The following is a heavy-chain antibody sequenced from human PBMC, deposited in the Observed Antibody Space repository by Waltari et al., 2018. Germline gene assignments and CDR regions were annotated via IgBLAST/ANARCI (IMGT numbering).Heavy chain of an antibody. CDR1: GYAFTGYY. V-gene: IGHV1-2*06. CDR3: ATGISSGWSPFDF. CDR2: INPNNGDT. Sequence: QVHLVQSGAEVQKPGASVKVSCKASGYAFTGYYMHWVRQAPGQGLEWMGRINPNNGDTKYAQKFQGRVTMTRDTSINTAYMEVRNLRSDDTAIYSCATGISSGWSPFDFWGQGTLVTVSS. D-gene: IGHD6-13*01. J-gene: IGHJ4*02.